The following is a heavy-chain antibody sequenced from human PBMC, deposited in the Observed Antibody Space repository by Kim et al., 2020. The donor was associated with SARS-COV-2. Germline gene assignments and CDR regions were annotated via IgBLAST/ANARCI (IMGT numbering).Heavy chain of an antibody. V-gene: IGHV3-7*03. Sequence: GGSLRLSCAASGFTFSSYWMSWVRQAPGKGLEWVANIKQDGSEKYYVDSVKGRFTISRDNAKNSLYLQMNSLRAEDTAVYYCAREDTIFGVVRGHWFDPWGQGTLVTVSS. CDR2: IKQDGSEK. D-gene: IGHD3-3*01. CDR1: GFTFSSYW. J-gene: IGHJ5*02. CDR3: AREDTIFGVVRGHWFDP.